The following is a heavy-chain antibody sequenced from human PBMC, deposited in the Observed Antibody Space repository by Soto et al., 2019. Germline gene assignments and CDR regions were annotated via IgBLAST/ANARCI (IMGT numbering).Heavy chain of an antibody. Sequence: SETLSLTCAVYGGSFSGFYWNWIRQPPGKGLEWIGEINDSGSTKYNPSLKSRVTISVDTSKNRFSLKLSSVTAADTAVYYCARWGYCSNSICYPFDYWGQGILVTVSS. CDR1: GGSFSGFY. CDR3: ARWGYCSNSICYPFDY. CDR2: INDSGST. J-gene: IGHJ4*02. V-gene: IGHV4-34*01. D-gene: IGHD2-2*01.